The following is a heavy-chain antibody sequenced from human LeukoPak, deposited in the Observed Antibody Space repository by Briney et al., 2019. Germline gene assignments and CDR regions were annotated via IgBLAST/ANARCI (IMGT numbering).Heavy chain of an antibody. D-gene: IGHD1/OR15-1a*01. V-gene: IGHV3-74*01. J-gene: IGHJ4*02. CDR1: GFTFSSYW. Sequence: PGGSLRLSCAASGFTFSSYWMHWVRHAPGKGLVWVSRINSDGSSTSYADSVKGRFTISRDNSENTLYLQVNSLRAEDTAVYYCAKDRTGGYYFDYWGQGTLVTVSS. CDR2: INSDGSST. CDR3: AKDRTGGYYFDY.